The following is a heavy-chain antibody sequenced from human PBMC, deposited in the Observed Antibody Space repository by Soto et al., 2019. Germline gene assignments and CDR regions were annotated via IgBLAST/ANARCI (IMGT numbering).Heavy chain of an antibody. CDR2: IYHRGTT. J-gene: IGHJ4*02. V-gene: IGHV4-38-2*02. CDR3: ARDVVVTSVHQYYFDF. D-gene: IGHD2-21*02. CDR1: GSSVSSDYY. Sequence: SETLSLTCGVSGSSVSSDYYWGWIRQPPGKGLEWIGSIYHRGTTYYNPSLKSRVTLSVDTSKNLFSLRLSSATAADTAVYYCARDVVVTSVHQYYFDFWGPGALVTVSS.